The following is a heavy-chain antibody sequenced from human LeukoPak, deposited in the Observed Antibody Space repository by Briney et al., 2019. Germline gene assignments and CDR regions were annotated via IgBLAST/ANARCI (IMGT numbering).Heavy chain of an antibody. CDR1: GFTFSSYG. V-gene: IGHV3-30*18. CDR2: ISYDGSNK. Sequence: GSLRLSCAASGFTFSSYGMHWVRQAPGKGLEWVAVISYDGSNKYYADSVKGRFTISRDNSKNTLYLQMNSLRAEDTAVYYCAKDTPGLDYWGQGTLVTVSS. CDR3: AKDTPGLDY. J-gene: IGHJ4*02.